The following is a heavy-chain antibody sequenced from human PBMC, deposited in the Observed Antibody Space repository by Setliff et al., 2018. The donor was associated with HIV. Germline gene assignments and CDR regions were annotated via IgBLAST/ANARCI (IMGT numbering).Heavy chain of an antibody. V-gene: IGHV1-69*10. CDR2: IIPILGIT. CDR1: GGTFNSYT. CDR3: ARGEALQNTVTTYFQH. D-gene: IGHD4-17*01. J-gene: IGHJ1*01. Sequence: SVKVSCKVTGGTFNSYTFTWVRQAPGQGLEWMGGIIPILGITHRAQNFQGRVTISADGSTNTAYMELSGLRSEDTAIYYCARGEALQNTVTTYFQHWGQGTPVTVSS.